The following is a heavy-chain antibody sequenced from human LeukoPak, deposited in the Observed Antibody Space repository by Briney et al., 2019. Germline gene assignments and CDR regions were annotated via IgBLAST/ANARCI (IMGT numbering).Heavy chain of an antibody. CDR3: ARDFSPHRDYYDSSGYFSDY. CDR2: ISAYTGNT. D-gene: IGHD3-22*01. J-gene: IGHJ4*02. CDR1: GYTFTSYG. V-gene: IGHV1-18*01. Sequence: ASVKVSCKASGYTFTSYGISWVRQAPGQGLEWMGWISAYTGNTNYAQKFQGRVTMTTDTSTSTVHMELRSLRSDNTAVYYCARDFSPHRDYYDSSGYFSDYWGQGTLVTVSS.